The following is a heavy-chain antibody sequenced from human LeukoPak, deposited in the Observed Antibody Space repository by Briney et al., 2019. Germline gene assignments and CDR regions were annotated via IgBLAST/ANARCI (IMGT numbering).Heavy chain of an antibody. CDR1: GFTFDDYA. CDR3: ARTYSYGRGQYFDQ. V-gene: IGHV3-43D*03. D-gene: IGHD5-18*01. Sequence: PGGSLRLSCAASGFTFDDYAMHWVRQAPGKGLEWVSLISWDGGSTYYADSVKGRFTISRDNSKNSLYLQMNSLRSEDTALYYCARTYSYGRGQYFDQWGQGTLVTVSS. J-gene: IGHJ4*02. CDR2: ISWDGGST.